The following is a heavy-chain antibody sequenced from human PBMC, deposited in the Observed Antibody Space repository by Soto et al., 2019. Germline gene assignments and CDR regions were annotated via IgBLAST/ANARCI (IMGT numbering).Heavy chain of an antibody. J-gene: IGHJ5*02. D-gene: IGHD2-2*01. CDR1: GGSISCNNW. Sequence: SETLSLTCAVSGGSISCNNWWNWVRQPPGKGLEWIGEIHHSGSTNYNPSLKSRVTISVDKSKNQFSLKLNSVTAADTAVYYCARARQYCSSSSCYLDPWGQGTLVTVSS. CDR2: IHHSGST. V-gene: IGHV4-4*02. CDR3: ARARQYCSSSSCYLDP.